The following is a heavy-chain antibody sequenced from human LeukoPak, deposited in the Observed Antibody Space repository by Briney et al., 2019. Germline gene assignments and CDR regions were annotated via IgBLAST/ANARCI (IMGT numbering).Heavy chain of an antibody. CDR2: IYYSGST. CDR1: GGSISSYY. Sequence: SETLSLTCTVSGGSISSYYWSWIRQPPGKGLEWIGYIYYSGSTYYNPSLKSRVTISVDTSKNQFSLKLSSVTAADTAVYYCARETRVSTDYWGQGTLVTVSS. D-gene: IGHD3-16*02. CDR3: ARETRVSTDY. J-gene: IGHJ4*02. V-gene: IGHV4-59*12.